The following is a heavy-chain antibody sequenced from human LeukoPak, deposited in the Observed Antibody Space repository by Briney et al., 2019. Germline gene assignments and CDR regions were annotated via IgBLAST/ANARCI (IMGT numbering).Heavy chain of an antibody. CDR2: INADGSEE. Sequence: GGSLRLSCEASGFTFSTYWMTWVRQAPGKGLEWVAQINADGSEEFYVDSVKGRLTISRDNAKNSLYLQMHSLRADDTAVYYCARDFYGGNFFDYWGQGTLVTVSS. D-gene: IGHD4-23*01. J-gene: IGHJ4*02. CDR1: GFTFSTYW. CDR3: ARDFYGGNFFDY. V-gene: IGHV3-7*01.